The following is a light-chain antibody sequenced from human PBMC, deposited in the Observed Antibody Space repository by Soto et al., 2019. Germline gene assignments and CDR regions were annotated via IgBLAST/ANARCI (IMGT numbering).Light chain of an antibody. V-gene: IGLV1-40*01. Sequence: QSVLTQPPSVSGAPGQRVTISCTGSSSNIGAGYAVHWYQQLPGTAPKLLISDNNNRPSGVPVRFSGSKSGTSASLAITGLQAEDEADYYCQSYDNSHDWDVVFGGGTKVTVL. J-gene: IGLJ2*01. CDR2: DNN. CDR1: SSNIGAGYA. CDR3: QSYDNSHDWDVV.